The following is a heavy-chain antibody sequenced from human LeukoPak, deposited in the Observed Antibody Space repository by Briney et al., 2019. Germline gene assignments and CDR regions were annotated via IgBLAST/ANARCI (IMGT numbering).Heavy chain of an antibody. CDR1: GYTFSSYD. CDR3: ARDQYYDSKGWFDP. Sequence: ASVKVSCKASGYTFSSYDINWVRQATGQGLEWMGWMNPKNGNTGYAQKFQGRVTVTRNSSISTAYMELRSLRSDDTAVYYCARDQYYDSKGWFDPWGQGTLVTVSS. V-gene: IGHV1-8*03. CDR2: MNPKNGNT. J-gene: IGHJ5*02. D-gene: IGHD3-22*01.